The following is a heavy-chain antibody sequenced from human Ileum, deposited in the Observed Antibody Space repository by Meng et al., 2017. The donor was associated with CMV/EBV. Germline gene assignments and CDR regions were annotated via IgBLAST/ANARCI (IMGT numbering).Heavy chain of an antibody. CDR3: ARCFGQTYGYAVS. Sequence: GSLRLSCTVSGDSIGTSSYYWGWISQPPGKGLEWIGSIYYTGSTYYNPSLKSRVIISVDTSKNQFSLQVYAVTAADTAVYYGARCFGQTYGYAVSWGQGTLVTVSS. J-gene: IGHJ5*02. CDR1: GDSIGTSSYY. D-gene: IGHD5-18*01. V-gene: IGHV4-39*07. CDR2: IYYTGST.